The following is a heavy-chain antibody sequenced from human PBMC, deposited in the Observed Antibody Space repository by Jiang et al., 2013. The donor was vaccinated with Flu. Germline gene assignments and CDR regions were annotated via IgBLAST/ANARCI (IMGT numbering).Heavy chain of an antibody. CDR1: GFTFSSYG. V-gene: IGHV3-33*01. CDR3: ARDYGSGWYIDY. D-gene: IGHD6-19*01. Sequence: SGGGVVQPGRSLRVSCAASGFTFSSYGMHWVRQAPGKGLEWVALIWYDGSNKYYADSVKGRFTISRDNSKKTVYLQMNSLRAEDTALYYCARDYGSGWYIDYWGQGTLVTVSS. J-gene: IGHJ4*02. CDR2: IWYDGSNK.